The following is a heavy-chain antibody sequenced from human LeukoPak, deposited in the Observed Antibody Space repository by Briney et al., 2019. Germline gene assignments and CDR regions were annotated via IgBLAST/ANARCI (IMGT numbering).Heavy chain of an antibody. J-gene: IGHJ5*02. Sequence: SVKVSCKASGYTFTSYDISWVRQAPGQGLEWMGGIIPIFGTANYAQKFQGRVTITTDESTSTAYMELSSLRSEDTAVYYCAREGGVHPYYDSNWFDPWGQGTLVTVSS. CDR2: IIPIFGTA. CDR3: AREGGVHPYYDSNWFDP. V-gene: IGHV1-69*05. CDR1: GYTFTSYD. D-gene: IGHD3-22*01.